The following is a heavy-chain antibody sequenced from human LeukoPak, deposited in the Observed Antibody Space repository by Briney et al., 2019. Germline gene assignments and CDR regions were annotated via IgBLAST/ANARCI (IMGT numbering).Heavy chain of an antibody. V-gene: IGHV1-69*05. CDR1: GGTFSSYA. D-gene: IGHD6-25*01. J-gene: IGHJ5*02. Sequence: ASVKVSCKASGGTFSSYAISWVRQAPGQGLEWMGGIIPIFGTANYAQKFQGRVTITTDESTSTAYMELSSPRSEDTAVYYCARDRGLAANWFDPWGQGTLVTVSS. CDR2: IIPIFGTA. CDR3: ARDRGLAANWFDP.